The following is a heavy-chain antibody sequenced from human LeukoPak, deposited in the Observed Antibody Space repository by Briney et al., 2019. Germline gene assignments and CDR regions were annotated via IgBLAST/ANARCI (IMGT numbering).Heavy chain of an antibody. CDR2: FNPDGGVT. D-gene: IGHD2-8*02. V-gene: IGHV1-2*02. CDR1: EYTFTDYL. CDR3: TRSRELVAGFDY. J-gene: IGHJ4*02. Sequence: ASVKVACKTSEYTFTDYLMHWVRQAPGEGLEWMGWFNPDGGVTNYAQNFQGRVTVTRDTSINTAYMELSRLRSDDTAVYFCTRSRELVAGFDYWGQGTLVTVSS.